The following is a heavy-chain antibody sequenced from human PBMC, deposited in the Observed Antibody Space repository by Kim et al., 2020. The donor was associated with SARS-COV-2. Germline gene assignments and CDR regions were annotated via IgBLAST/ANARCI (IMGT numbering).Heavy chain of an antibody. J-gene: IGHJ4*02. CDR3: ARGRRYNWNDAGLNY. CDR1: GGSFSGYY. CDR2: INHSGST. D-gene: IGHD1-20*01. V-gene: IGHV4-34*01. Sequence: SETLSLTCAVYGGSFSGYYWSWIRQPPGKGLEWIGEINHSGSTNYNPSLKSRVTISVDTSKNQFSLKLSSVTAADTAVYYCARGRRYNWNDAGLNYWGQGTLVTVSS.